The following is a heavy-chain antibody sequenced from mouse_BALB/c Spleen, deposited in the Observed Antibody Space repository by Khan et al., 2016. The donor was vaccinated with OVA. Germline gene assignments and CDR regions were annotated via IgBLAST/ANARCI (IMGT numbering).Heavy chain of an antibody. Sequence: QVRLQQSGAELVRPGVSVKISCKGSGYTFTDFTMHWVKQSHAKSLEWIGVISTYYGDVTYNQKFKGKATMTVDKSSSTAYKELARLTSEDSAIFFCTRGGGGNRFAYWGQGTLVTVSA. CDR2: ISTYYGDV. CDR3: TRGGGGNRFAY. V-gene: IGHV1S137*01. J-gene: IGHJ3*01. CDR1: GYTFTDFT.